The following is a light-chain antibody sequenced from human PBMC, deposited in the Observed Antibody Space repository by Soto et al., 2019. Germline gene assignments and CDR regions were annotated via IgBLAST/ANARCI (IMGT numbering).Light chain of an antibody. CDR1: SSNIGSDS. CDR3: AAWDDSLNGPV. V-gene: IGLV1-44*01. Sequence: QPVLTQPPSASGTPGQRVTISCSGGSSNIGSDSVTWYQQLPGTAPKVLIYRNDQRPSGVPDRFSGSRSGTSGSLAISGLQSEDEADYYCAAWDDSLNGPVFGGGTKLTVL. CDR2: RND. J-gene: IGLJ3*02.